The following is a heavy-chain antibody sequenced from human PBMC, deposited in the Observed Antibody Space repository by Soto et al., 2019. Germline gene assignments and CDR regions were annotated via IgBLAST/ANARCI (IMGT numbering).Heavy chain of an antibody. J-gene: IGHJ3*02. D-gene: IGHD5-12*01. Sequence: QVQLVQSGAEVKKPGASVKVSCEASGYTFTTYGISWVRQAPGQGLEWMGWISPYTGDTNYAQILQGRVTLTTDTSTSTAYMELRSLSSADTAVYYCARVVVSASSNAFDIWGQGTMVIVSS. CDR3: ARVVVSASSNAFDI. V-gene: IGHV1-18*01. CDR1: GYTFTTYG. CDR2: ISPYTGDT.